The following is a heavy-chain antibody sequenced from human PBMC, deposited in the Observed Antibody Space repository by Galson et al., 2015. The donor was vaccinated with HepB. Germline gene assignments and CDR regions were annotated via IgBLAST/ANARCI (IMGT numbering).Heavy chain of an antibody. CDR3: ASGEVTASSLPAAVGALNWINWFDP. D-gene: IGHD2-2*01. CDR2: INAGNGNT. Sequence: SVKVSCKASGYTFTSYAMHWVRQAPGQRLEWMGWINAGNGNTKYSQKFQGRVTITRDTSASTAYMELSSLRSEDTAVYYCASGEVTASSLPAAVGALNWINWFDPWGQGTLVTVSS. V-gene: IGHV1-3*01. J-gene: IGHJ5*02. CDR1: GYTFTSYA.